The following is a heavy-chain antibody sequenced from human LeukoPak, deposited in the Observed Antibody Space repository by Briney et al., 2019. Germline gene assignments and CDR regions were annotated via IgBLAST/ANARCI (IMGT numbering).Heavy chain of an antibody. CDR3: AKVREDSSGYSYSPFDY. Sequence: SGGSLRLSCAASGFTFSSYAMSWVRQAPGKGLEWVSAISGSGGSTYYADSVKGRFTISRDNSKNTLYLQMNSLRAEDTAVYYCAKVREDSSGYSYSPFDYWGQGTLVTVSS. CDR2: ISGSGGST. CDR1: GFTFSSYA. V-gene: IGHV3-23*01. J-gene: IGHJ4*02. D-gene: IGHD3-22*01.